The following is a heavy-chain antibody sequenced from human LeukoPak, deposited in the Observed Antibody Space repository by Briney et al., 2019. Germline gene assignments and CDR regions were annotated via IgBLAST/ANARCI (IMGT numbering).Heavy chain of an antibody. V-gene: IGHV3-30*03. CDR2: ISYDGSNK. J-gene: IGHJ4*02. CDR3: ASSSRRGSWPDY. Sequence: GGSLRLSCAASGFTFSSYGMHWVRQAPGKGLEWVAVISYDGSNKYYADSVKGRFTISRDNAKNSLYLQMNSLRAEDTAVYYCASSSRRGSWPDYWGQGTLVTVSS. D-gene: IGHD6-13*01. CDR1: GFTFSSYG.